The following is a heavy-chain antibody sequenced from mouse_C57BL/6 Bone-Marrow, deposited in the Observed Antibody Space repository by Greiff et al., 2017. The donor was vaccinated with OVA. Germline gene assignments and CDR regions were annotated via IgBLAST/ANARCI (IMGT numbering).Heavy chain of an antibody. CDR3: ARIYDYDVGFAY. D-gene: IGHD2-4*01. CDR1: GYSFTGYY. Sequence: VQLQQSGPELVKPGASVKISCKASGYSFTGYYMNWVKQSPEKSLEWIGEINPSTGGTTYNQKFKAKATLTVDKSSSTAYMQLKSLTSEDSAVYYCARIYDYDVGFAYWGQGTLVTVSA. V-gene: IGHV1-42*01. J-gene: IGHJ3*01. CDR2: INPSTGGT.